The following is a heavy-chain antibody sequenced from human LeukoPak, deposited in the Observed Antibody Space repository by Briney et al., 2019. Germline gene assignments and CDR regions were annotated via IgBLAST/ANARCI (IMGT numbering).Heavy chain of an antibody. V-gene: IGHV4-39*01. Sequence: KPSETLSLTCTVSGGSISSSSYYWGWIRQPPGKGLEWIGSIYYSGSTYYNPSLKSRVTISVDTSKNQFSLKLSSVTAADTAVYYCARHPHSYGSGNYFDYWGQGTLVTVSS. CDR2: IYYSGST. J-gene: IGHJ4*02. CDR1: GGSISSSSYY. D-gene: IGHD3-10*01. CDR3: ARHPHSYGSGNYFDY.